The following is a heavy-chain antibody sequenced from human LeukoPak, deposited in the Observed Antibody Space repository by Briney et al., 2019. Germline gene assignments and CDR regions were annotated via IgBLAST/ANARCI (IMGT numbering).Heavy chain of an antibody. D-gene: IGHD1-20*01. V-gene: IGHV1-2*02. CDR3: ARGSNWNDAYYYYYMDV. CDR1: GYTFTGYY. CDR2: INPNSGGT. Sequence: ASVKVSCKASGYTFTGYYMHWVRQAPGQGLEWMGWINPNSGGTNYAQKFQGRVTMTRDTSISTAYMELSRLRSDDTAVYYCARGSNWNDAYYYYYMDVWGKGTTVTVSS. J-gene: IGHJ6*03.